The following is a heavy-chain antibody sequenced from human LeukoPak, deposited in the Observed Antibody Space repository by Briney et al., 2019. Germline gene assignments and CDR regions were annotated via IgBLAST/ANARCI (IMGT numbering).Heavy chain of an antibody. CDR2: TIGSGGST. V-gene: IGHV3-23*01. Sequence: GGSLRLSCAASGFTFSSYAMSWVRQAPGKGLEWVSATIGSGGSTYYVDSVKGRFTISRDNSRNTLYLQMNSVRAEDTAIYYCAKGIEYFQQWGQGTLVTVSS. CDR1: GFTFSSYA. D-gene: IGHD3-10*01. CDR3: AKGIEYFQQ. J-gene: IGHJ1*01.